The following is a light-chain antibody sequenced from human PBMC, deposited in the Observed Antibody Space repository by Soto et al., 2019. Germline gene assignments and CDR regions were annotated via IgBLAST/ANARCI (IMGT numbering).Light chain of an antibody. CDR3: QSYDSSLSWV. CDR1: SCNIGAGYD. CDR2: GNS. Sequence: QPVLTQPPSVSGAPGQRVTISCTGSSCNIGAGYDVHWYQQLPGTAPKLLIYGNSNRPSGVPDRFSGSKSGTSASLAITGLQAEDEADYYCQSYDSSLSWVFGGGTKLTVL. V-gene: IGLV1-40*01. J-gene: IGLJ3*02.